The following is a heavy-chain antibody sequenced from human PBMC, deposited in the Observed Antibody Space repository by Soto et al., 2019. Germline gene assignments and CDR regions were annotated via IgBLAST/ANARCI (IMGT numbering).Heavy chain of an antibody. CDR3: ARGRGAARRGFDY. Sequence: ASVKVSCKASGYTFTSQYMHWVRQAPGQGLEWMGIVNPSTGSTNYAQKFQGRFTISVDTSKNQFSLKLSSVTAADTAVYYCARGRGAARRGFDYWGQGTLVTVSS. CDR1: GYTFTSQY. CDR2: VNPSTGST. V-gene: IGHV1-46*01. D-gene: IGHD6-6*01. J-gene: IGHJ4*02.